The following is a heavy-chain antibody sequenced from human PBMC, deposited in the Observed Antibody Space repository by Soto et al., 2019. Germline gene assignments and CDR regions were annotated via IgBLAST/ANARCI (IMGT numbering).Heavy chain of an antibody. CDR2: ISGSGFKK. V-gene: IGHV3-23*01. CDR3: AKNQGVELVPLATVDWFDP. Sequence: LRLSCAASGFIFENFGMSWVRQAPGKGLEWISSISGSGFKKYYADSVKGRFTTSRDNSKSTVYLELNNLSAEDTAVYHCAKNQGVELVPLATVDWFDPWGQGSVVTVSS. D-gene: IGHD1-26*01. J-gene: IGHJ5*02. CDR1: GFIFENFG.